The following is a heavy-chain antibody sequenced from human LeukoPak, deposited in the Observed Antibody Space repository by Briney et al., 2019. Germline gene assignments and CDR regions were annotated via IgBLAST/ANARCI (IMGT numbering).Heavy chain of an antibody. V-gene: IGHV4-59*12. CDR1: GGSISLYH. D-gene: IGHD6-6*01. J-gene: IGHJ6*02. CDR2: IYYSGST. Sequence: SETLSLTCTVSGGSISLYHWSWIRQPPGKGLEWIGHIYYSGSTNYNPSLKSRVTISVDKSKNQFSLKLSSVTAADTAVYYCASYIAARYYYYYGMDVWGQGTTVTVSS. CDR3: ASYIAARYYYYYGMDV.